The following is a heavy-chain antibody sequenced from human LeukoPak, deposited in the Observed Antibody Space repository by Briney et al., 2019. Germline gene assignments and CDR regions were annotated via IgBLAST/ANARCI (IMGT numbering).Heavy chain of an antibody. J-gene: IGHJ4*02. CDR2: ISYSGST. CDR3: ARASSGWYGLFDY. V-gene: IGHV4-59*02. Sequence: SETLSLTCTVSGGSASSYYWSWIRQPPGKGLEWIGYISYSGSTNYNPSLRSRVTISVDTSKNQFSLQLNSVTAADTAVYYCARASSGWYGLFDYWGQGTLVTVSS. CDR1: GGSASSYY. D-gene: IGHD6-19*01.